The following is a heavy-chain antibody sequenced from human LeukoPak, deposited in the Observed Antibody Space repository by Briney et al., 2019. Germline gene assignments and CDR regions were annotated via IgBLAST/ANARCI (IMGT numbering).Heavy chain of an antibody. D-gene: IGHD2-21*01. CDR2: IYYTGTT. Sequence: ASETLSLTCTVGGGSLSGHYWGWIRQPPGKGLELVGHIYYTGTTFYNPSLNSRVTIPLDTSRNQFSLRLTSVIAADTAVYYCARFSWGGSTAGCYLTNWGQGALVTVSS. J-gene: IGHJ4*02. V-gene: IGHV4-59*11. CDR3: ARFSWGGSTAGCYLTN. CDR1: GGSLSGHY.